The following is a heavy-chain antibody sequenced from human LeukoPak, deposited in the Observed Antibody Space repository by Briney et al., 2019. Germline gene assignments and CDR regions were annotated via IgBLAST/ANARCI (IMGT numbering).Heavy chain of an antibody. V-gene: IGHV1-2*02. J-gene: IGHJ5*02. D-gene: IGHD6-13*01. CDR1: GYTFTGYY. Sequence: GASVKVSCKASGYTFTGYYMHWVRQAPGQGLEWMGWINPNSGGINYAQKFQGRVTMTRDTSISTAYMELSRLRSDDTAVYYCARGAGPYSSSWSRVDGRNWFDPWGQGTLVTVSS. CDR3: ARGAGPYSSSWSRVDGRNWFDP. CDR2: INPNSGGI.